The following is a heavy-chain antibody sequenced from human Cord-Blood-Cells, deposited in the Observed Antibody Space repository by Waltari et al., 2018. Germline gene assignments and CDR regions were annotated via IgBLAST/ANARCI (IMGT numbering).Heavy chain of an antibody. Sequence: QVQLVQSGAEVKKPGASVKVSCKASGYTFTGYYMHWVRQAPGQGLEWMGWINPNSGGTNDAQKFQGRVTMTRDTSISTAYMELSRLRSDDTAVYYCARGPYSSSCLDYWGQGTLVTVSS. V-gene: IGHV1-2*02. CDR3: ARGPYSSSCLDY. CDR1: GYTFTGYY. CDR2: INPNSGGT. D-gene: IGHD6-13*01. J-gene: IGHJ4*02.